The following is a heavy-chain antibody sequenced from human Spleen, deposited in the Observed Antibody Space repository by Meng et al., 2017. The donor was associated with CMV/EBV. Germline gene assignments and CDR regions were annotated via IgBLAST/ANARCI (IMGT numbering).Heavy chain of an antibody. J-gene: IGHJ4*02. CDR2: IDSDGGRI. V-gene: IGHV3-74*01. CDR1: GFIFSSYW. D-gene: IGHD6-13*01. CDR3: VRDSGSSGYGGGDD. Sequence: GESLKISCEASGFIFSSYWLHWVRQAPGKGLVWVSRIDSDGGRIRYADSVRGRFTISRDNAKNTVFLQMNSLRVEDTAVYYCVRDSGSSGYGGGDDWGQGTLVTVSS.